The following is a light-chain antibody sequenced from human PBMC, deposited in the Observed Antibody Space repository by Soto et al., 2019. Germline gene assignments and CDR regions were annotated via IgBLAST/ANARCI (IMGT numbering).Light chain of an antibody. V-gene: IGLV2-8*01. Sequence: QSVVTRPPSASGSPGQSVTMSCTGTSSDVGGYNYVSWYQQHPGKAPKLMIYEVSKRPSGVPDRFSGSKSGNTASLTVSGLQAEDEADYYCSSYAGSNNLVFGGGTKVTVL. J-gene: IGLJ2*01. CDR2: EVS. CDR1: SSDVGGYNY. CDR3: SSYAGSNNLV.